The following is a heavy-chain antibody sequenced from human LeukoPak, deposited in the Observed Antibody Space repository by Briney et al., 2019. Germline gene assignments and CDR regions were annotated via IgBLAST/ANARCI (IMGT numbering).Heavy chain of an antibody. V-gene: IGHV1-18*01. CDR3: ARGSYYGSGVDY. D-gene: IGHD3-10*01. Sequence: ASVKVSCKASGYTFTNFGISWVRQAPGQGLEWMGWISAYNGNTNYAQKLQGRVTMTTDTSTSTAYMELRSLRSDDTAVFYCARGSYYGSGVDYWGQGTLVTVSS. CDR1: GYTFTNFG. CDR2: ISAYNGNT. J-gene: IGHJ4*02.